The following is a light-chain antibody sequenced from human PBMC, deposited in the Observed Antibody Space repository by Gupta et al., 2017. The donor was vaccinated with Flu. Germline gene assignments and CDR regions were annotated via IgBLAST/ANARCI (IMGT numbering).Light chain of an antibody. CDR3: AAWDDSLGGHVG. CDR1: SSNIGSDY. Sequence: QSVLTQPPSASAAPGQRVTISCSGGSSNIGSDYVYWYQQVPGATPRLLIYKSDQRPAGGPGRFSGSRSGTSASLAISGRRAEDEGDYYCAAWDDSLGGHVGFGGGTKLTVL. J-gene: IGLJ2*01. CDR2: KSD. V-gene: IGLV1-47*01.